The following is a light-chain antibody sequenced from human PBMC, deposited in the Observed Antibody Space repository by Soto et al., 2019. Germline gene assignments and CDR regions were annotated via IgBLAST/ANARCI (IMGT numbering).Light chain of an antibody. CDR3: SSYTTSNTRQIV. CDR2: DVS. V-gene: IGLV2-14*01. Sequence: QSVLTQPASVSGTPGQSLTISCTGTSSDVGGYHYVSWYQQHPGKAPKFMIYDVSNRPSGVSNRFSGYKSGNTASLTISGLQAEDEADYYCSSYTTSNTRQIVFGTGTKLTVL. J-gene: IGLJ1*01. CDR1: SSDVGGYHY.